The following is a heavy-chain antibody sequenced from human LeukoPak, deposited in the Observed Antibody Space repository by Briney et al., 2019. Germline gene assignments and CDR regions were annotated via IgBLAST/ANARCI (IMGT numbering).Heavy chain of an antibody. Sequence: GESLKISCKGSGYSFTTYWIGWVRQLPGEGLEWMGIIYPGDSDTRYRPSFKGQVTISADKSISTASLQWSGLKASDTAMYYCARFHRNDGNGFDPCGQGTLVTVSS. CDR3: ARFHRNDGNGFDP. V-gene: IGHV5-51*01. CDR1: GYSFTTYW. CDR2: IYPGDSDT. D-gene: IGHD1-1*01. J-gene: IGHJ5*02.